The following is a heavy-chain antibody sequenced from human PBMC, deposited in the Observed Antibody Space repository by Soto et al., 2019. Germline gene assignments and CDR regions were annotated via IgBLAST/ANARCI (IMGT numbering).Heavy chain of an antibody. CDR3: SRQMTLGYCSSTSCYALFDY. CDR2: ISAYNGNT. Sequence: ASVKVSCKASGYTFTSYGISWVRQAPGQGLEWMGWISAYNGNTNYAQKLQGRVTMTTDTSTSTAYMELRSLRSDDTAVYYCSRQMTLGYCSSTSCYALFDYWGQGTLVTVSS. V-gene: IGHV1-18*01. CDR1: GYTFTSYG. J-gene: IGHJ4*02. D-gene: IGHD2-2*01.